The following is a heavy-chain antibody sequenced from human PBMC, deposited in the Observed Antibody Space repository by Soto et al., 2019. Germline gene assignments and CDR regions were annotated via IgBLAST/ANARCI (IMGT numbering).Heavy chain of an antibody. CDR3: ARGRITYYYDSSGYYYDY. J-gene: IGHJ4*02. D-gene: IGHD3-22*01. CDR1: GGSFSGYY. CDR2: INHSGST. Sequence: SETLSLTCAVYGGSFSGYYWSWIRQTPGKGLEWIGEINHSGSTNYNPSLKSRVTISVDTSKNQFSLKLSSVTAADTAVYYCARGRITYYYDSSGYYYDYWGQGTLVTVSS. V-gene: IGHV4-34*01.